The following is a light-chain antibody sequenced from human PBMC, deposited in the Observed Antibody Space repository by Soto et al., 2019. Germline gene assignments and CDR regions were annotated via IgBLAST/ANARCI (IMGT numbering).Light chain of an antibody. CDR1: QGIRNY. J-gene: IGKJ5*01. Sequence: DIQLTPSPAFLSASVGDRVTLTCRASQGIRNYLAWYQQKPGRAPKLLMYIASTLQTGVPSRFSGSQSGTEFTLTISSLQPEDFATYYCQQVNNYPITFGQGTRLEIK. V-gene: IGKV1-9*01. CDR3: QQVNNYPIT. CDR2: IAS.